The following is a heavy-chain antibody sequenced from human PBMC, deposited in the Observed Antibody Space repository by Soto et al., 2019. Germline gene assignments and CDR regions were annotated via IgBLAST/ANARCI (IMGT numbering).Heavy chain of an antibody. D-gene: IGHD1-7*01. CDR1: GGTFSSYA. J-gene: IGHJ6*02. V-gene: IGHV1-69*12. Sequence: QVQLVQSGAEVKKPGSSVKVSCKASGGTFSSYAISWVRQTTGQGLEWMGGIIPIFGTADYAQKFQGRVTITADESTSTAYMELSSLRSEDTAVYYCASVLELHYYYGMDVWGQGTTVTVSS. CDR2: IIPIFGTA. CDR3: ASVLELHYYYGMDV.